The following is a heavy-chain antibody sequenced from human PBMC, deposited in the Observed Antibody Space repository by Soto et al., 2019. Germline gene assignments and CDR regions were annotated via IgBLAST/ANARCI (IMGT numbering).Heavy chain of an antibody. Sequence: PSETLSLTCAVYGGSLSGYYWSWIRQPPGKGLEWIGEINHSGSTNYNPSLKSRVTISVDTSKNQFSLKLSSVTAADTAVYYCASFREYSRCSDYWCQGTLVTV. V-gene: IGHV4-34*01. J-gene: IGHJ4*02. CDR2: INHSGST. CDR1: GGSLSGYY. CDR3: ASFREYSRCSDY. D-gene: IGHD6-6*01.